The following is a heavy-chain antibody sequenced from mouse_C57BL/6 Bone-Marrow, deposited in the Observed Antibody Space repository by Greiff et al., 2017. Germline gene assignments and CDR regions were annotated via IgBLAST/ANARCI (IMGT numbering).Heavy chain of an antibody. J-gene: IGHJ4*01. CDR2: IYPRDGST. CDR3: ASSFGSSTYYYALDY. D-gene: IGHD1-1*01. Sequence: VQLVESGPELVKPGASVKLSCKASGYTFTSYAINWVKQRPGQGLEWIGWIYPRDGSTKYNEKFKGKATLTVDTSSSTAYMELHSLTSEDSAVYVCASSFGSSTYYYALDYGGQGTSVTVSS. CDR1: GYTFTSYA. V-gene: IGHV1-85*01.